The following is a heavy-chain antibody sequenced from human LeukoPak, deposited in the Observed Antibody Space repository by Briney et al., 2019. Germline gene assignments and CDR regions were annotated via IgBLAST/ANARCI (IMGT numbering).Heavy chain of an antibody. V-gene: IGHV5-51*01. Sequence: GESLKISCKGSGYSFTSYWIGWVRQMPGKGLGWMGVIYPGDSDTRYSPSFQGQVTISADKSISTAYLQWSSLKASDTAMYYCATGSLSREWPLDYWGQGTLVTVSS. J-gene: IGHJ4*02. CDR2: IYPGDSDT. D-gene: IGHD3-3*01. CDR1: GYSFTSYW. CDR3: ATGSLSREWPLDY.